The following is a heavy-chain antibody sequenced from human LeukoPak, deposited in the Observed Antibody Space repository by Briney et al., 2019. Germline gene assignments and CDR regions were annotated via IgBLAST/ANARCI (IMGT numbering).Heavy chain of an antibody. Sequence: GGSLRLSCATSGFTFSSYAMNWVREAPGKGLEWVSAISGSGGTTHYADSVKGRIAISRDNSKNTLSLQMNSLRAEDTAVYFCAKGLWTNYYYYGMDVWGQGTTVIVSS. CDR1: GFTFSSYA. V-gene: IGHV3-23*01. J-gene: IGHJ6*02. CDR2: ISGSGGTT. CDR3: AKGLWTNYYYYGMDV. D-gene: IGHD3-10*01.